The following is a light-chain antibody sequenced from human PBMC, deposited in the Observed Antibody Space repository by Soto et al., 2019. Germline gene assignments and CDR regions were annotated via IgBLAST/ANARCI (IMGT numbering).Light chain of an antibody. CDR3: QHYNSYSEA. J-gene: IGKJ1*01. V-gene: IGKV1-5*03. Sequence: DSQMTDSPSTLSGTVGHRVTITCRASQPMSSWLAWYQQKRGKAPKLLIYKASTLKSGVPSRFSGSGSGTEFTLTISSLQPDDFATYYCQHYNSYSEAFGQGTKV. CDR1: QPMSSW. CDR2: KAS.